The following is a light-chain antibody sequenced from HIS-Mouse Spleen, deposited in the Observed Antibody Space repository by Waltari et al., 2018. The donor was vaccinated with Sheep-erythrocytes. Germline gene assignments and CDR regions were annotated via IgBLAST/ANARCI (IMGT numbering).Light chain of an antibody. Sequence: SYELTQPPSVSVSPGQTARHTCSGDALPKKSAYWYQQKSGQAPVLVIYEDSKRPSGIPERFSGSSSGTMATLTISGAQVEDEADYYCSSYTSSSTLLYVFGTGTKVTVL. V-gene: IGLV3-10*01. CDR1: ALPKKS. J-gene: IGLJ1*01. CDR3: SSYTSSSTLLYV. CDR2: EDS.